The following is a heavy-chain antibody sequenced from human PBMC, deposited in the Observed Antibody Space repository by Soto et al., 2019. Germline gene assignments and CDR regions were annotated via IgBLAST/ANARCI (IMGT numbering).Heavy chain of an antibody. V-gene: IGHV3-7*03. CDR2: IKQDGSEK. CDR1: GFTFISYW. J-gene: IGHJ4*02. Sequence: PGGSLRLSCAASGFTFISYWMSWVRQAPGKGLEWVANIKQDGSEKYYVDSVKGRFTISRDNAKNSLYLQMNSLRAEDTAVYYCARVSGFLEWLLSFGFDYWGQGTLVTVSS. CDR3: ARVSGFLEWLLSFGFDY. D-gene: IGHD3-3*01.